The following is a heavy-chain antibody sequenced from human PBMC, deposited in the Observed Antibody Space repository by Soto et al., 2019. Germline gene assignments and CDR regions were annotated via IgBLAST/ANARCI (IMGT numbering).Heavy chain of an antibody. J-gene: IGHJ4*02. Sequence: EVQLLESGGGLVQPGGSLRFSCAASGFTFSSYAMSWVRQAPGKGLEWVSAISGSGGSTYYADSVKGRFTISRDNSKNTLYLQMNSLRAEDTAVYYCAKGALGGVYYYDSSGYYYDYWGQGTLVTVSS. CDR3: AKGALGGVYYYDSSGYYYDY. D-gene: IGHD3-22*01. V-gene: IGHV3-23*01. CDR2: ISGSGGST. CDR1: GFTFSSYA.